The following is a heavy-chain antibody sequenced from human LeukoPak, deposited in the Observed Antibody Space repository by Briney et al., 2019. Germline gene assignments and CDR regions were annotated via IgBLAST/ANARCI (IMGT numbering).Heavy chain of an antibody. D-gene: IGHD6-6*01. CDR1: GFTFSSYA. CDR2: ISYDGSNK. J-gene: IGHJ4*02. V-gene: IGHV3-30-3*01. Sequence: PGRSLRLSCAASGFTFSSYAMHWVCQAPGKGLEWVAVISYDGSNKYYADSVKGRFTISRDNSKNTLYLQMNSLRAEDTAVYYCARDKPPLVYWGQGTLVTVSS. CDR3: ARDKPPLVY.